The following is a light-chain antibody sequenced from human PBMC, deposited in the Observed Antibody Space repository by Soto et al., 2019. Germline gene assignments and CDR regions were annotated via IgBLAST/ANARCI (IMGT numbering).Light chain of an antibody. CDR2: DAS. V-gene: IGKV1-33*01. CDR3: QHYNSYSEA. CDR1: QDISDL. Sequence: IQVTQSPSSLSASIGDRVTITCQASQDISDLLNWCLQKPGNAPNLLIYDASKLESGVPSRFSGSASGTEFTLTISSLQPDDFATYYCQHYNSYSEAFCQGTNVDIK. J-gene: IGKJ1*01.